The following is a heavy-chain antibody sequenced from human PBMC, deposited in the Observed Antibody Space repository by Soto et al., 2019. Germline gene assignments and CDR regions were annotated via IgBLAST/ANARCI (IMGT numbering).Heavy chain of an antibody. J-gene: IGHJ4*02. CDR2: IGTAGDT. V-gene: IGHV3-13*01. CDR1: GFTFSSYD. D-gene: IGHD6-13*01. Sequence: HPGGSLRLSCAASGFTFSSYDMHWVRQATGKGLEWVSAIGTAGDTYYPGSVKGRFTISRDNSKNTLYLQMNTLRAEDTATYYCVKNREGIAAAGSLDFWGQGTPVTVSS. CDR3: VKNREGIAAAGSLDF.